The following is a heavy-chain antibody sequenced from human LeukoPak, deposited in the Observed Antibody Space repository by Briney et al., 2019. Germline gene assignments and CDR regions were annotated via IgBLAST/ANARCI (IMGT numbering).Heavy chain of an antibody. CDR2: VSFGGSYI. CDR1: GFTFKDYT. Sequence: GGSLRLSCAASGFTFKDYTMNWVRQSPGEGLQWVSYVSFGGSYISYADSLKGRFTISRDDAKSSVYLEMTSLRTDDTAVYCCARASTEYAVTDGFDTWGPGTLVTVSS. D-gene: IGHD4-17*01. V-gene: IGHV3-21*06. CDR3: ARASTEYAVTDGFDT. J-gene: IGHJ5*02.